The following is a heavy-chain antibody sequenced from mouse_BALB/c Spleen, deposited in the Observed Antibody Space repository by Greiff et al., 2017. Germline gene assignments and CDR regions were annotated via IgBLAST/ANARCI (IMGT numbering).Heavy chain of an antibody. CDR2: ISSGGST. V-gene: IGHV5-6-5*01. J-gene: IGHJ4*01. CDR1: GFTFSSYA. D-gene: IGHD1-1*01. Sequence: EVQLQESGGGLVKPGGSLKLSCAASGFTFSSYAMSWVRQTPEKRLEWVASISSGGSTYYPDSVKGRFTIFRDNARNILYLQMISLRSEDTAMYYCAREGNYCGSSYYAMDYWGQGTSVTVSS. CDR3: AREGNYCGSSYYAMDY.